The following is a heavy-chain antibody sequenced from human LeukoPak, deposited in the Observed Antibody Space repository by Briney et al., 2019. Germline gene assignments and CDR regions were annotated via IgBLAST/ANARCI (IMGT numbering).Heavy chain of an antibody. Sequence: GGSLRLSCAASGFTFSSYGMSWVRQAPGKGLEWVSAISGSGGSTYYADSVKGRFTISRDNSKNTLYLQMNSLRAEDTAVYYCARVNDSSGYYFLSGVFDPWGQGTLVTVSS. CDR1: GFTFSSYG. V-gene: IGHV3-23*01. CDR2: ISGSGGST. J-gene: IGHJ5*02. CDR3: ARVNDSSGYYFLSGVFDP. D-gene: IGHD3-22*01.